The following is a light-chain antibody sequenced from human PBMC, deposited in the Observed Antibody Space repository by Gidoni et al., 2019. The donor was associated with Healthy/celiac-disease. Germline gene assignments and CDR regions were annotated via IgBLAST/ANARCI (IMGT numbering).Light chain of an antibody. V-gene: IGKV3-20*01. Sequence: EIVLTPSPGTLSLSPGERATLSSSASQSLVSNSLAWYQQKPGKAPRLLIFGTSSRATGVPDRFSGSGSGADFTLIITRLEPEDFALYYWQQYGGSPLTFGGXTKIE. J-gene: IGKJ4*01. CDR1: QSLVSNS. CDR3: QQYGGSPLT. CDR2: GTS.